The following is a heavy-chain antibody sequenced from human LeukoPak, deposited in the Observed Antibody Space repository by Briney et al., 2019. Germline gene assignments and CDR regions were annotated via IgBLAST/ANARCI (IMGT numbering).Heavy chain of an antibody. CDR2: ISSSSSYT. Sequence: PGGSLRLSCAASGFTFSDYYMSWIRQAPGKGLEWVSYISSSSSYTNYADSVKGRFTISRDNAKNSLYLQMNSLRAEDTAVYYCARYYDSSGYTQGAFDIWGQGTMVTVS. J-gene: IGHJ3*02. CDR1: GFTFSDYY. D-gene: IGHD3-22*01. CDR3: ARYYDSSGYTQGAFDI. V-gene: IGHV3-11*06.